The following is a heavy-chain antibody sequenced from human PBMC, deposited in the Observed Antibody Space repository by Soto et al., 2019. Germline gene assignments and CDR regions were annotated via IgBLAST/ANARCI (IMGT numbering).Heavy chain of an antibody. V-gene: IGHV3-74*01. CDR2: INSDGSST. CDR3: ARDRPESEWLQSDLLDY. D-gene: IGHD5-12*01. CDR1: GFTFSSYW. Sequence: RLSCAASGFTFSSYWMHWVRQAPGKGLVWVSRINSDGSSTSYADSVKGRFTISRDNAKNTLYLQMNSLRAEDTAVYYCARDRPESEWLQSDLLDYWGQGTLVTVSS. J-gene: IGHJ4*02.